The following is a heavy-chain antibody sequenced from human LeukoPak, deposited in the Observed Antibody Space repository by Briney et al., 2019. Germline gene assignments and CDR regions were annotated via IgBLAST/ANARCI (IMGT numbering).Heavy chain of an antibody. CDR2: IFRIGSS. D-gene: IGHD2-15*01. CDR1: GFSITTGYY. CDR3: ARHGVLVVAATPYYYYYYMDV. J-gene: IGHJ6*03. Sequence: SETLSLTCSVSGFSITTGYYWAWIRQPPGKGLEWIGTIFRIGSSYFNPSLRSRVTISVDTSKNQFSLKLSSVTAADTAVYYCARHGVLVVAATPYYYYYYMDVWGKGTTVTVSS. V-gene: IGHV4-38-2*02.